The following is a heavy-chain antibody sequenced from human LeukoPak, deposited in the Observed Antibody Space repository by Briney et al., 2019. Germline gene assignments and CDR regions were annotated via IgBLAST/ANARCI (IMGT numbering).Heavy chain of an antibody. Sequence: PSETLSLTCTVSGGSISSYYWSWIRQPAGKGLEWIGRIYTSGSTNYNPSLKSRVTMSVDTSKNQFSLKLSSVTAADTAVYYCAREFRRYCTNGVCYYPYYWGQGTLVTVSS. CDR2: IYTSGST. D-gene: IGHD2-8*01. CDR3: AREFRRYCTNGVCYYPYY. V-gene: IGHV4-4*07. CDR1: GGSISSYY. J-gene: IGHJ4*02.